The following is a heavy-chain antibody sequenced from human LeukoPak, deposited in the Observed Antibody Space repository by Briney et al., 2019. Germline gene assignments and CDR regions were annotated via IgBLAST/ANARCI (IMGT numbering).Heavy chain of an antibody. V-gene: IGHV3-7*01. D-gene: IGHD3-22*01. CDR3: ASLYYYDSSGYYYPSESADWFDP. J-gene: IGHJ5*02. Sequence: PSGGSLRLSCAASGFTFSSYGMSWVRQAPGKGLEWVANIKQDGSEKYYVDSVKGRFTISRDNAKNSLYLQMNSLRAEDTAVYYCASLYYYDSSGYYYPSESADWFDPWGQGTLVTVSS. CDR2: IKQDGSEK. CDR1: GFTFSSYG.